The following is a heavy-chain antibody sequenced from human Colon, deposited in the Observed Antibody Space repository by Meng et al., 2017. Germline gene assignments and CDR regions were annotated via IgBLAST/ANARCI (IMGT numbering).Heavy chain of an antibody. CDR2: ISGSGGST. CDR3: AKSFMVRGVIKAGYFDY. Sequence: GESLKISCAASGFTFSSYAMSWVRQAPGKGLEWVSAISGSGGSTYYADSVKGRFTISRDNSKNTLYLQMNSLRAEDTAVYYCAKSFMVRGVIKAGYFDYWGQG. J-gene: IGHJ4*02. V-gene: IGHV3-23*01. D-gene: IGHD3-10*01. CDR1: GFTFSSYA.